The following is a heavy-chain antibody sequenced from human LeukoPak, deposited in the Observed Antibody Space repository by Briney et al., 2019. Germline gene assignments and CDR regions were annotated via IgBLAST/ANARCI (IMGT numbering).Heavy chain of an antibody. J-gene: IGHJ3*02. CDR3: ARYVGATTVGAIDI. Sequence: QTGGSLRLSCADSGFTFSSLWMTWVRQVPRRGLEWVANIKQDGSGKYYVDSVKGRFTISRDNAKNSLYLQMNSLRAADTALYYCARYVGATTVGAIDIWGQGTMVTVSS. CDR1: GFTFSSLW. CDR2: IKQDGSGK. D-gene: IGHD1-26*01. V-gene: IGHV3-7*03.